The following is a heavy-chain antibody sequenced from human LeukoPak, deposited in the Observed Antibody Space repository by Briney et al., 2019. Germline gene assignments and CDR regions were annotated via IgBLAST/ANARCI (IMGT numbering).Heavy chain of an antibody. CDR3: ARERSGSEIFARSFDI. D-gene: IGHD3-3*01. J-gene: IGHJ3*02. V-gene: IGHV4-4*02. Sequence: PSETLSLTCAVSGGSISSNYWWNWVRQSPGKGLEWIGDIDHSGSTKSNPSFKSRVTISVDESKNQLSLKLTSVTAADTAVYYCARERSGSEIFARSFDIWGQGTMVTVSS. CDR2: IDHSGST. CDR1: GGSISSNYW.